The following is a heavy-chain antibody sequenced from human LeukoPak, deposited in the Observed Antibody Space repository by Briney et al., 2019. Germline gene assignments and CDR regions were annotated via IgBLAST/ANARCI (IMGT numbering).Heavy chain of an antibody. V-gene: IGHV4-30-2*01. J-gene: IGHJ4*02. CDR1: GGSITSGGYS. D-gene: IGHD3-22*01. Sequence: SDTLSLTCAVSGGSITSGGYSCSWIRQPPGKGLECIGYIYHSWSTYYNPSPNIRLTISVDRSNNQFSLKLSSVIAADTAVYYCARAVEGYYDSSGYIFDYWGQGTLVTVSS. CDR2: IYHSWST. CDR3: ARAVEGYYDSSGYIFDY.